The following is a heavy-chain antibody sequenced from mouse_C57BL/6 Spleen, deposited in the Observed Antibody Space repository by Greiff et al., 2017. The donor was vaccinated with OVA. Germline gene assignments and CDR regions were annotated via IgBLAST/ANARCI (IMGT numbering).Heavy chain of an antibody. CDR2: IDPSDSYT. J-gene: IGHJ1*03. CDR3: ARKDWDWYFDV. CDR1: GYTFTSYW. D-gene: IGHD4-1*01. Sequence: QVQLQQPGAELVKPGASVKLSCKASGYTFTSYWMQWVKQRPGQGLEWIGEIDPSDSYTNYNQKFKGKATLTVDTSSSTAYMQLSSLTSEDSAVYYCARKDWDWYFDVWGKGTTVTVSS. V-gene: IGHV1-50*01.